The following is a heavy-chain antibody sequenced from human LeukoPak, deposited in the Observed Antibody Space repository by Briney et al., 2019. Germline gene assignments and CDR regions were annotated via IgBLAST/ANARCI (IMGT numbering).Heavy chain of an antibody. Sequence: GGSLRLSCAASGFTFSSYAMSWVRQAPGKGLEWVSTIRGDDHNTFYADSVKGRFSIPRDNSRNTLFLQMNSLRAEDMAVFYCARSAIAAAGTGAFDIWGQGTVVTVSS. CDR3: ARSAIAAAGTGAFDI. CDR2: IRGDDHNT. CDR1: GFTFSSYA. D-gene: IGHD6-13*01. V-gene: IGHV3-23*01. J-gene: IGHJ3*02.